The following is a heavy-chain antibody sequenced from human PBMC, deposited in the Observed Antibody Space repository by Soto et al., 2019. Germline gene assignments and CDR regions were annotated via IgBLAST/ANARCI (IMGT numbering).Heavy chain of an antibody. CDR2: ISDDGASI. D-gene: IGHD5-18*01. CDR3: ARENSVQPWLQHFDH. V-gene: IGHV3-48*03. Sequence: GGSLRLSCEASGFSFSSFAMNWVRQAPGRGLEWVSYISDDGASIYYADSLKGRFTISRDNAKNSLSLQMNNLRAEDTAVYYCARENSVQPWLQHFDHWGPGTLVTVSS. CDR1: GFSFSSFA. J-gene: IGHJ4*02.